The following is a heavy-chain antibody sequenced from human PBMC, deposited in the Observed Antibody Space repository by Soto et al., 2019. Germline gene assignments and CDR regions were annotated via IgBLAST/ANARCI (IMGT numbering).Heavy chain of an antibody. V-gene: IGHV3-23*01. CDR1: GFSFSAYG. D-gene: IGHD4-17*01. CDR2: ISGGGGTI. Sequence: EVQLLESGGALEQPGGSLTLSCAVSGFSFSAYGMSWVRQAPGKGLEWISFISGGGGTIYYADSVKGRFISSRDNSKTTLYLQMTSLSVDDTAVYYCAKDRGNGDTPNIYSYYGIEVWGQGTTVTVSS. J-gene: IGHJ6*02. CDR3: AKDRGNGDTPNIYSYYGIEV.